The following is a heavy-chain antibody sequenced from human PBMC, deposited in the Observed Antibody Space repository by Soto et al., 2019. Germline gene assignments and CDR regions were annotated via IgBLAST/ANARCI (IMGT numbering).Heavy chain of an antibody. CDR2: ISWNSGSI. CDR3: AKVGEPGICSSTSCYGVLGYFDY. J-gene: IGHJ4*02. V-gene: IGHV3-9*01. D-gene: IGHD2-2*01. CDR1: GFTFDDYA. Sequence: GGSLRLSCAASGFTFDDYAMHWVRQAPGKGLEWVSGISWNSGSIGYADSVKGRFTISRDNAKNSLYLQMNSLRAEDTALYYCAKVGEPGICSSTSCYGVLGYFDYWGQGTLVTVSS.